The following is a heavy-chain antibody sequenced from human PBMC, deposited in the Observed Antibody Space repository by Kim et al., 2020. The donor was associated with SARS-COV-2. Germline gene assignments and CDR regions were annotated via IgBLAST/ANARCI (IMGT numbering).Heavy chain of an antibody. D-gene: IGHD1-7*01. CDR1: GFTFSSYA. J-gene: IGHJ4*02. V-gene: IGHV3-23*01. Sequence: GGSLRLSCAASGFTFSSYAMSWVRQAPGKGLEWVSAISGSGGSTYYADSVKGRFTISRDNSKNTLYLQMNSLRAEDTAVYYCAKDLQTGTGKTGDVYNYFDYWGQGTLVTVSS. CDR2: ISGSGGST. CDR3: AKDLQTGTGKTGDVYNYFDY.